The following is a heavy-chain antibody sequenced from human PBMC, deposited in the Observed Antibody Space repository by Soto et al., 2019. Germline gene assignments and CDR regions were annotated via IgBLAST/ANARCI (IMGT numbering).Heavy chain of an antibody. J-gene: IGHJ6*02. V-gene: IGHV1-2*04. D-gene: IGHD1-26*01. CDR2: INPNSGGT. CDR1: GYTFTGYY. CDR3: ATDRALVGATNYYYGMDV. Sequence: ASVKVSCKASGYTFTGYYMHWVRQAPGQGLEWMGWINPNSGGTNYAQKFQGWVTMTRDTSISTAYMELSSLRSEDTAVYYCATDRALVGATNYYYGMDVWGQGTTVTVSS.